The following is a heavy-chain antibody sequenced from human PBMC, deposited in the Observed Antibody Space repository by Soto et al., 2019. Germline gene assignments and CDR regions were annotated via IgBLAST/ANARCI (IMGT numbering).Heavy chain of an antibody. D-gene: IGHD3-3*01. V-gene: IGHV3-30*01. CDR1: GFTFSNNA. CDR2: ISYDSSEI. Sequence: GGSLRLSCVGSGFTFSNNAMHWVRQAPGKGLEWVASISYDSSEIFYADSVKGRFTISRDNPENTLFLHMNSPRADDTAVYYCAIARVADSPLDHWGQGILVTVSS. J-gene: IGHJ4*01. CDR3: AIARVADSPLDH.